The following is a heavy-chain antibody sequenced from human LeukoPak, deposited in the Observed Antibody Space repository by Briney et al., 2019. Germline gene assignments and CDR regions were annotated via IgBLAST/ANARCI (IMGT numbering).Heavy chain of an antibody. V-gene: IGHV3-49*04. D-gene: IGHD3-9*01. CDR1: GLAFGDFA. Sequence: GGSLRLSCTASGLAFGDFAMSWVRQAPGKGLEWVAFIRSKSYSGTTEHAASVKGRFTISRDDSKSIAYLQMHSLNTDDTAVYYCTRVIRLSGGRYYFDYWGQGTLVTVSS. CDR3: TRVIRLSGGRYYFDY. CDR2: IRSKSYSGTT. J-gene: IGHJ4*02.